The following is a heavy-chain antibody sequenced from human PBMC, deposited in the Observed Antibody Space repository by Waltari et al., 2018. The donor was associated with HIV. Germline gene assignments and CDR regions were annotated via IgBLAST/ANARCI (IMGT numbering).Heavy chain of an antibody. J-gene: IGHJ6*02. Sequence: EVQLVESGGGLVQPGGSLRLSCAAPGFLVSSNYMSWVRQAPGKGLEWVSVIYSGGSTYYGDSVKGRFTISRDNSKNTLYLQMNSLRAEDTAVYYCARDNPAYDSSGYYYGMDVWGQGTTVTVSS. CDR3: ARDNPAYDSSGYYYGMDV. V-gene: IGHV3-66*01. CDR1: GFLVSSNY. CDR2: IYSGGST. D-gene: IGHD3-22*01.